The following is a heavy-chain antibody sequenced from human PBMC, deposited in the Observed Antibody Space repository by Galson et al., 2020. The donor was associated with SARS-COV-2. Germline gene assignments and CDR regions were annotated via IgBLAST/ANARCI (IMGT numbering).Heavy chain of an antibody. D-gene: IGHD3-9*01. V-gene: IGHV3-21*01. CDR2: ISSSSYI. CDR1: GFTFSSYS. Sequence: GESLKISCAASGFTFSSYSMNWVRQAPGKGLEWVSSISSSSYIYYADSVKGRFTISRDNAKNSLYLQMNSLRAEDTAVYYCARMANNDILTGYYPGAFDIWGQGTMVTVSS. CDR3: ARMANNDILTGYYPGAFDI. J-gene: IGHJ3*02.